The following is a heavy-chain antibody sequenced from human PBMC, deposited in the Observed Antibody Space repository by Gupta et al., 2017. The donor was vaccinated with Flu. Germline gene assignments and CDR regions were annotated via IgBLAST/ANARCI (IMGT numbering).Heavy chain of an antibody. D-gene: IGHD6-19*01. J-gene: IGHJ3*02. V-gene: IGHV1-2*02. CDR3: ARVLWLVGQSPLDI. CDR2: INPNSGGT. Sequence: QAPGQGLEWMGWINPNSGGTDYAQKFQGRVTMTSDTSISTAYMELSRLTSDDTGVYYCARVLWLVGQSPLDIWGQGTMVTVSS.